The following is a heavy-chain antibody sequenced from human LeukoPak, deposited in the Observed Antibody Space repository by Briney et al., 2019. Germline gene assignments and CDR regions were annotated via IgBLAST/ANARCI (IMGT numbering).Heavy chain of an antibody. CDR2: IYYSGST. J-gene: IGHJ4*02. CDR3: ARKFDD. V-gene: IGHV4-59*12. CDR1: GGSINNYY. Sequence: SETLSLTCTVSGGSINNYYWSWIRQPPGKGLEWIGYIYYSGSTYQNPSLKSRVTISIDTSKNQFSLKLSSVTAADTAVYYCARKFDDWGQGTLVTVSS.